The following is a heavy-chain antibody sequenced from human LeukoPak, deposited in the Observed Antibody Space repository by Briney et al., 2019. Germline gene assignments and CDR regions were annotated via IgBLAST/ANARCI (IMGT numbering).Heavy chain of an antibody. CDR1: GYTFTTYN. CDR3: ARIGVDSHNWFDP. V-gene: IGHV1-46*01. D-gene: IGHD2-8*01. J-gene: IGHJ5*02. CDR2: INPSGGST. Sequence: GASVKVSCKASGYTFTTYNIHWVRQAPGQGLEWMGIINPSGGSTSYAQKFQGRVTLTRDMSTRTVYMELSSLRSDDTAVYYCARIGVDSHNWFDPWGQGTLVTVSS.